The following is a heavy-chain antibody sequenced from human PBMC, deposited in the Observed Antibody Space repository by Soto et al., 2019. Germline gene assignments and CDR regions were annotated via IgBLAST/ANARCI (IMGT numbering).Heavy chain of an antibody. V-gene: IGHV4-34*01. Sequence: PSETLSLTCNVSGDSINNGGYYWSWIRQPPGKGLEWIGEINHSGSTNYNPSLKSRVTVSVDTSKNQFSLKLRSVTAADTAVYYCARVSSRYCSGGRCYSDIQIFDYWGQGILVTVSS. D-gene: IGHD2-15*01. CDR1: GDSINNGGYY. CDR2: INHSGST. CDR3: ARVSSRYCSGGRCYSDIQIFDY. J-gene: IGHJ4*02.